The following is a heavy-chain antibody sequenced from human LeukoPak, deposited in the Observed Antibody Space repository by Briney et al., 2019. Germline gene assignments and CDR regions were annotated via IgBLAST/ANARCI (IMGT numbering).Heavy chain of an antibody. V-gene: IGHV4-59*01. CDR1: GGSISSYY. CDR2: IYYSGST. Sequence: SETLSLTCTVSGGSISSYYWSWIRQPPGKGLEWIGYIYYSGSTNYNPSLKSRVTISVDTSKNQFSLKLSSVTAADTAVYYCARGREVVPAAIPYYFDYWGQGTLVTVSS. J-gene: IGHJ4*02. CDR3: ARGREVVPAAIPYYFDY. D-gene: IGHD2-2*02.